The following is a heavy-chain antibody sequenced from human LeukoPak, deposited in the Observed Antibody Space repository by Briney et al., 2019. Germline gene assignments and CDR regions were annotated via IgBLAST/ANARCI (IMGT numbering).Heavy chain of an antibody. D-gene: IGHD6-13*01. CDR1: GGSFSGYY. J-gene: IGHJ6*03. CDR3: AREGGSSWYSRDFYYIDV. V-gene: IGHV4-34*01. CDR2: INHSGST. Sequence: SETLSLTCAVYGGSFSGYYWSWIRQPPGKGLEWIGEINHSGSTNYNPSLKSRVTISVDTSKNQFSLKLSSVTAADTAVYYCAREGGSSWYSRDFYYIDVWGKGTTVTISS.